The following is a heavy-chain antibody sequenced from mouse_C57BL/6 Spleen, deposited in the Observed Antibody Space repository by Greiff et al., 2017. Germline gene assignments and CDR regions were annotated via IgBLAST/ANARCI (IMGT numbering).Heavy chain of an antibody. Sequence: VQLQQSGPELVKPGASVKISCKASGYSFTGYYMNWVKQSPEKSLEWIGEINPSTGGTTYNQKFKAKATLTVDKSSCTAYMQLKSLTSEDSAVYYCARSYYYGSSFDYWGQGTTLTVSS. CDR1: GYSFTGYY. CDR3: ARSYYYGSSFDY. J-gene: IGHJ2*01. D-gene: IGHD1-1*01. V-gene: IGHV1-42*01. CDR2: INPSTGGT.